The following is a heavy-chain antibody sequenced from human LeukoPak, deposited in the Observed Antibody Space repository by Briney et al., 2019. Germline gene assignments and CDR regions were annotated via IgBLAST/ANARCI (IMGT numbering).Heavy chain of an antibody. CDR1: GDSVTSNTAA. CDR2: IYYRSQWYD. D-gene: IGHD4-17*01. J-gene: IGHJ4*02. V-gene: IGHV6-1*01. Sequence: SQTLSLTCVISGDSVTSNTAAWNWIRQSPSRGLEWLGRIYYRSQWYDDYAESVKSRIIINPDTSMNQFSLQMNSLTPEDTAVYYCARDHTVTTLFDYWGQGTLVTVSS. CDR3: ARDHTVTTLFDY.